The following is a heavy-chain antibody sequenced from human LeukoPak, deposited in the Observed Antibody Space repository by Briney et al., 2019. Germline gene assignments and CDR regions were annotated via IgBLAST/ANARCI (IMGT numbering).Heavy chain of an antibody. Sequence: PSETLSLTCAVSGGSISSGDYSWSWVRQPSGKGLEWIGNIYRSGSAYYNPSLKSRLTISVDKSKNQVSLRLSSVAAADTALYYCARAQEGCSRASCYLEPWGQGTLVTVSS. D-gene: IGHD2-2*01. CDR3: ARAQEGCSRASCYLEP. V-gene: IGHV4-30-2*01. CDR2: IYRSGSA. CDR1: GGSISSGDYS. J-gene: IGHJ5*02.